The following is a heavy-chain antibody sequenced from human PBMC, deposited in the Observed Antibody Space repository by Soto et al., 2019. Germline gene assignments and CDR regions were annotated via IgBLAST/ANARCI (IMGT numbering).Heavy chain of an antibody. V-gene: IGHV1-69*06. CDR1: GGTFSSYA. J-gene: IGHJ5*02. Sequence: SVKVSCKASGGTFSSYAISWVRQAPGQGLEWMGGIIPIFGTANYAQKFQGRVTITADKSTSTAYMELSSLRSEDTAVYYCALLRSWVPDWFDPWGQGTLVTVSS. D-gene: IGHD1-1*01. CDR3: ALLRSWVPDWFDP. CDR2: IIPIFGTA.